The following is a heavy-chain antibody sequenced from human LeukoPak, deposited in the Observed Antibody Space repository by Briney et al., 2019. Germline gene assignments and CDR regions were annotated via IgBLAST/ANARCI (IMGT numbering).Heavy chain of an antibody. D-gene: IGHD6-13*01. J-gene: IGHJ4*02. CDR3: ARRSIAAAGDY. V-gene: IGHV5-51*01. Sequence: GESLKISCKGSGYSFTSYWIGWVRQMSGKGLEWMGIIYPGDSDTRYSPSFQGQVTISVDKSISTAYLHWSSLKASDTAMYYCARRSIAAAGDYWGQGTLVTVSS. CDR1: GYSFTSYW. CDR2: IYPGDSDT.